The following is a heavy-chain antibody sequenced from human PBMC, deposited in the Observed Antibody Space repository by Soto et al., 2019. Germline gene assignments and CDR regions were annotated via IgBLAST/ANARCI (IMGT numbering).Heavy chain of an antibody. CDR1: GGSISSNIYY. Sequence: PSETLSLTCTVSGGSISSNIYYWGWIRQPPGKGLEWIGNIHYSGSTYYDSSLKSRVTISVDTSKNQFSLKLSSVTAADTAVYYCARQKRFPYYDILTGYYEVDFYYGMDVWGQGTTVTVSS. D-gene: IGHD3-9*01. J-gene: IGHJ6*02. V-gene: IGHV4-39*01. CDR3: ARQKRFPYYDILTGYYEVDFYYGMDV. CDR2: IHYSGST.